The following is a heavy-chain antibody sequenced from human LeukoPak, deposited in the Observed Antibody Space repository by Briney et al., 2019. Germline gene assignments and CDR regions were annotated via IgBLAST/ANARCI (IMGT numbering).Heavy chain of an antibody. D-gene: IGHD3-9*01. CDR3: AKDSSGPYYDILVYYYMDV. J-gene: IGHJ6*03. Sequence: LPGGSLRLSCAASGFTFSSYGMHWVRQAPGKGLEWVAFIRYDGSNKYYADSVKGRFTISRDNSKNTLYLQMNSLRAEDTAVYYCAKDSSGPYYDILVYYYMDVWGKGTTVTISS. CDR1: GFTFSSYG. V-gene: IGHV3-30*02. CDR2: IRYDGSNK.